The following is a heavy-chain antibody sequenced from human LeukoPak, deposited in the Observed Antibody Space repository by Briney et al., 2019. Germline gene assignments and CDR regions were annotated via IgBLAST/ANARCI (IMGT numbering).Heavy chain of an antibody. J-gene: IGHJ5*02. CDR2: IIPIYGTA. CDR1: GGTFSSYP. CDR3: ARDPLDFWSGYYIGWFDP. V-gene: IGHV1-69*05. D-gene: IGHD3-3*01. Sequence: SVKVSCKASGGTFSSYPISGVRQAPGQRRECVGGIIPIYGTANYAQKFQGRVKITTDEPERTAYMELSSLRSEDTAVYYCARDPLDFWSGYYIGWFDPWGQGTLVTVSS.